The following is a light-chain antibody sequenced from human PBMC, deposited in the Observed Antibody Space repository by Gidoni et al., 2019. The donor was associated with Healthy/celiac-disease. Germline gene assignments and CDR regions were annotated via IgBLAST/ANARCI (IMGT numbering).Light chain of an antibody. CDR2: AAS. V-gene: IGKV1-39*01. Sequence: DIQMTQSPSSLSASVGDRVTITCRASQSISSYLNWYQQKPGKAPKLLIYAASSLQSGVPSRFSGSGSGTDFTLNISSLQPEDFATYYCQQSYSTPFTFGPGTKVDIK. CDR3: QQSYSTPFT. J-gene: IGKJ3*01. CDR1: QSISSY.